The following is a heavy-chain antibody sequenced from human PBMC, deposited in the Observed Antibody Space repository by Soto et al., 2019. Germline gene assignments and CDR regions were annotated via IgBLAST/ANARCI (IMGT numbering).Heavy chain of an antibody. Sequence: QVQLVQSWAEVKKPGSSVKVSCKASGGTFSSYAISWVRQAPGQGLEWMGGIIPIFGTANYAEKFQGRVTLTPDESTSTAYMELSSLRSEDTAVYYCARHVPAAGYYNGMDVWGQGTTVTVSS. CDR3: ARHVPAAGYYNGMDV. CDR1: GGTFSSYA. D-gene: IGHD2-2*01. V-gene: IGHV1-69*05. J-gene: IGHJ6*02. CDR2: IIPIFGTA.